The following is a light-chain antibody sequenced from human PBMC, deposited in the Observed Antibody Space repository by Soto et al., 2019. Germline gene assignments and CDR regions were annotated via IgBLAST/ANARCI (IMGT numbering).Light chain of an antibody. J-gene: IGKJ1*01. CDR2: KAS. Sequence: DIQMTQSPSTLSASVGDRVTITYRASQSISSWLAWYQQKPGKAPKLLIYKASSLESGVPSRFSGSGSGTEFTLTISSLQPDDFAVYYCQQYGRSPWTSGQGTKVDIK. V-gene: IGKV1-5*03. CDR3: QQYGRSPWT. CDR1: QSISSW.